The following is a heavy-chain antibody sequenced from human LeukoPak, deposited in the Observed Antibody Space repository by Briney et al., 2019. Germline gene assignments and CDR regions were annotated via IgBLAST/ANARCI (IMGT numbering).Heavy chain of an antibody. CDR3: AREPPGY. CDR2: IYTNGGA. J-gene: IGHJ4*02. Sequence: SQTLSLTCTVSGGSVTSGNYYWNWIRQPAGKGLEWIGRIYTNGGASYNPSLKSRVTISIDASRNQFSLKLSSVTAADTAVYYCAREPPGYWGQGILVTVSS. V-gene: IGHV4-61*02. CDR1: GGSVTSGNYY.